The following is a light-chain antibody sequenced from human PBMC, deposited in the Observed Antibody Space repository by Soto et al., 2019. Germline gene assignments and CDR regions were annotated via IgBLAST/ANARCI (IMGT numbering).Light chain of an antibody. J-gene: IGLJ2*01. V-gene: IGLV2-14*01. Sequence: QFVLTQPASVSGSPGQSITISCTGTSDDIGANNYVSWYQHHPGKAPKILIYEAANRPSGISHRFSGSKSGNTASLTISGLQAEDEADYFCTSYTSASTLVFGGGTKVTVL. CDR1: SDDIGANNY. CDR3: TSYTSASTLV. CDR2: EAA.